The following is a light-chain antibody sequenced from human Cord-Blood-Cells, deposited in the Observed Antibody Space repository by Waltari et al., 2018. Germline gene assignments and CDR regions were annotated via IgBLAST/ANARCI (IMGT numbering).Light chain of an antibody. V-gene: IGLV2-14*01. Sequence: QFALTQPASVSGSPGQSITISCTGTSSDAAGYNYVSWYQQHPGKAPKLMIYDVSNRPSGVSNRFSGSKSGNTASLTISGLQAEDEADYYCSPYTSSSTWVFGGGTKLTVL. CDR2: DVS. CDR3: SPYTSSSTWV. J-gene: IGLJ3*02. CDR1: SSDAAGYNY.